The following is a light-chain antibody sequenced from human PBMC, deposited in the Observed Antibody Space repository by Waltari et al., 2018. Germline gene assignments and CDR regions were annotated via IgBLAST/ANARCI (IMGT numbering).Light chain of an antibody. J-gene: IGKJ1*01. CDR3: QQGHSYPPT. V-gene: IGKV1-13*02. CDR2: YGD. Sequence: IQMSQSPSSLSASVGDRVTITCRASQDITTLLNWYHQKPGKAPKLLIYYGDRLASGVPPRFSGSGAGTEFTLTISSLQPEDFATYYCQQGHSYPPTFGQGTKVE. CDR1: QDITTL.